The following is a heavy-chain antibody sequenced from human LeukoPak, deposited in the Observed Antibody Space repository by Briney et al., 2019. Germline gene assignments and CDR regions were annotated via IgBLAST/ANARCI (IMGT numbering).Heavy chain of an antibody. Sequence: GGSLRLSCAASGVTFTNAWMNWVRQAPGKGLEWVGRIKSKTDGGTADYAAPVKGRFTISRDDSKNTLYLQMNSLKTEDTAVYYCVAAVGTSYSYYGLDVWGQGTTVTVSS. CDR1: GVTFTNAW. CDR3: VAAVGTSYSYYGLDV. CDR2: IKSKTDGGTA. D-gene: IGHD6-13*01. V-gene: IGHV3-15*07. J-gene: IGHJ6*02.